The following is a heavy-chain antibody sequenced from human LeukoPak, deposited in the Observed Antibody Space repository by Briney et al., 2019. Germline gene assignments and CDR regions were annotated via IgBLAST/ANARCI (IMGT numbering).Heavy chain of an antibody. Sequence: GGSLRLSCAASGFTFSSYAMSWVRQAPGKGLEWVANIKQDGGEKYYVDSVKGRFTISRDNAENSLYLHMNSLRAEDTAVYYCTRRWIADYWGQGTLVTVSS. CDR1: GFTFSSYA. CDR2: IKQDGGEK. D-gene: IGHD2-2*03. CDR3: TRRWIADY. V-gene: IGHV3-7*01. J-gene: IGHJ4*02.